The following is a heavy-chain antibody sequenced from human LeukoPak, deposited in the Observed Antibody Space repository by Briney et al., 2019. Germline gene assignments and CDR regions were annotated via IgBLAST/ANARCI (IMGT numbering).Heavy chain of an antibody. J-gene: IGHJ3*02. CDR2: ISGDGDST. D-gene: IGHD6-19*01. V-gene: IGHV3-43*02. CDR1: GFTFDDYA. CDR3: AKDMRYSSGWSDAFDI. Sequence: GRSLRLSCAASGFTFDDYAMHWVRQAPGKGLEWVSLISGDGDSTYYTHSVKGRFTISRDNSQNFLYLQMNSLSTEDTALYYCAKDMRYSSGWSDAFDIWGQGTRVTVSS.